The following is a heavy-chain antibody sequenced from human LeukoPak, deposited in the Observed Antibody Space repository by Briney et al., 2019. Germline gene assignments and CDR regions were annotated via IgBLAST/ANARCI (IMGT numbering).Heavy chain of an antibody. J-gene: IGHJ5*02. CDR2: IYYSGST. CDR3: ARGSYSSSWSPGWFDP. D-gene: IGHD6-13*01. V-gene: IGHV4-59*11. Sequence: PSETLSLTCTVSGTSISSHYWNWIRQPPGKGLEWIGYIYYSGSTHYSPSLKSRVTISLDTSKNQFSLKLSSVTAADTAAYYCARGSYSSSWSPGWFDPWGQGTLVTVSS. CDR1: GTSISSHY.